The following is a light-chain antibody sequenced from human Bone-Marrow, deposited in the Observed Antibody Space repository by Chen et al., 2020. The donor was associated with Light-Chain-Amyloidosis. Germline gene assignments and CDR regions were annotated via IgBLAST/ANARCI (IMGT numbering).Light chain of an antibody. CDR1: VLPTKY. J-gene: IGLJ2*01. CDR3: QAADSSGTYEVI. Sequence: SYELTQPPSVSVSPGQTARIPCSGDVLPTKYAYWYQQKPGQAPVLVIHRDTERPSGISERFSVSSSGTTATLTISGVQAEDEADYHCQAADSSGTYEVIFGGGTKLTFL. CDR2: RDT. V-gene: IGLV3-25*03.